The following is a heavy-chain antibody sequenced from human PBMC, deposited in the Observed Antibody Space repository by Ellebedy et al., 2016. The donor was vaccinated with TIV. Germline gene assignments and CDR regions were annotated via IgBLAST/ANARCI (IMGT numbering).Heavy chain of an antibody. CDR3: SRRGSISDF. V-gene: IGHV4-4*02. CDR2: IFYSGAT. D-gene: IGHD5-12*01. J-gene: IGHJ4*02. CDR1: GDSITTRNW. Sequence: SETLSLTCAVSGDSITTRNWWTWVRQPPGKGLEWIGEIFYSGATTYNPSLKSRFTMSVDKSKNQFSLNLWSVTAADTATYYCSRRGSISDFWGQGILVTVSS.